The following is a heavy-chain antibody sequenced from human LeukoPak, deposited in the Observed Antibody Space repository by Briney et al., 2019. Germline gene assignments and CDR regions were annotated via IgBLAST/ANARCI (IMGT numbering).Heavy chain of an antibody. CDR3: ARLAPGNYDILTGDPKVVFDY. CDR2: TYYRTKWYS. J-gene: IGHJ4*02. V-gene: IGHV6-1*01. CDR1: GDSVSRTNAA. D-gene: IGHD3-9*01. Sequence: SQTLSLTCVISGDSVSRTNAAWNWIRQSPSRGLEWLGRTYYRTKWYSDSAVSVKSRIIINADTSKNQFSLQLNSVTPEDTAVYYCARLAPGNYDILTGDPKVVFDYWGQGALVTVSS.